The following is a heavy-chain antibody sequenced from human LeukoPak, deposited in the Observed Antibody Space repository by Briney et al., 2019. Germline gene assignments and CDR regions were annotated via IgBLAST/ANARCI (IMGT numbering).Heavy chain of an antibody. CDR2: INPSGGST. V-gene: IGHV1-46*01. J-gene: IGHJ4*02. CDR3: ARESYPPIIVGATLVH. CDR1: GYTFTSYY. Sequence: GASVKVSSKASGYTFTSYYMHWVRQAPGQGLEWMGIINPSGGSTSYAQKFQGRVTMTRDMSTSTVYMELSSLRSEDTAVYYCARESYPPIIVGATLVHWGQGTLVTVSS. D-gene: IGHD1-26*01.